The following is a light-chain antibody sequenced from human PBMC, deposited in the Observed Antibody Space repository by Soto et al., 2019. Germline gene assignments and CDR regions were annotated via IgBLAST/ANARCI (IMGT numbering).Light chain of an antibody. V-gene: IGLV2-23*01. CDR1: SSDVGRYDL. J-gene: IGLJ1*01. Sequence: QSALTQPASVSGSPGQSITISCTGTSSDVGRYDLVSWYQQHPGKAPKLVIYEGLKRPSGVSSRFSGSKSGNTASLTISGLQTDGEADSSCCSYAGNSTYVFGTGTKVTV. CDR3: CSYAGNSTYV. CDR2: EGL.